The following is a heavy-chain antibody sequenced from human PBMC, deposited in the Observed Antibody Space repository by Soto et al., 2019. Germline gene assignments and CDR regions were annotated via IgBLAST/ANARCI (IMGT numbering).Heavy chain of an antibody. Sequence: SETLSLTCAVSGVSISSGNWWTWVRQSPPRGLEYIGEIFHDGTANYYPSFERRVAISVDTSKNQFSLKLTSVTAADTAIYFCARLVYDTRLNYMYFDFWGQGTLVTVSS. CDR1: GVSISSGNW. J-gene: IGHJ4*02. CDR2: IFHDGTA. D-gene: IGHD3-10*01. V-gene: IGHV4-4*02. CDR3: ARLVYDTRLNYMYFDF.